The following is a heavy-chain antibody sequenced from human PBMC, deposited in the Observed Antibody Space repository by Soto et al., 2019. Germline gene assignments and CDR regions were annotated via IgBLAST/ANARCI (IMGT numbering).Heavy chain of an antibody. Sequence: GASVKVSCKASGYTFSGYSITWVRQAPGQGLEWMGRISGYNGNTNYARTLRGRLTLTTDTSTSTAYMGLRSLTSDDTAVYYCARDVFCGGAPACPDMDVWGQGTTVTVSS. CDR1: GYTFSGYS. V-gene: IGHV1-18*04. CDR2: ISGYNGNT. J-gene: IGHJ6*02. D-gene: IGHD2-21*01. CDR3: ARDVFCGGAPACPDMDV.